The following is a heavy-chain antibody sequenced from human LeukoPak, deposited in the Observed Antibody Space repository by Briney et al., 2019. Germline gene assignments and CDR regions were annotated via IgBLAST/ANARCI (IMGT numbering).Heavy chain of an antibody. Sequence: GGSLRLSRAASGFKFDDYGMSWVRQAPGKGLEWVCDINWNGAWTGYADSVKGRFTISRDNAKNSLYLQMNSLRAEDTALYYCAGYYYDSSRGFDLWGQGTLVAVSA. CDR2: INWNGAWT. V-gene: IGHV3-20*04. CDR3: AGYYYDSSRGFDL. CDR1: GFKFDDYG. J-gene: IGHJ5*02. D-gene: IGHD3-22*01.